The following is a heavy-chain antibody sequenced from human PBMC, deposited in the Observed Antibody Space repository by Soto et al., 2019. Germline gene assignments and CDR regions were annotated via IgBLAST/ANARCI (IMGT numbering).Heavy chain of an antibody. CDR3: TRILWSSRRDALDI. V-gene: IGHV3-23*01. D-gene: IGHD2-21*01. CDR1: GFTFRSYA. Sequence: DVQLLESGGDLVQPGGSLRLSCIASGFTFRSYAMAWVRQAPGEDLEWVSAIGTSGTTTLYADSVKSRFSISRDDSRNTVSLQMNSLGVEDTATYYCTRILWSSRRDALDIWGQGTTVTVSS. J-gene: IGHJ6*02. CDR2: IGTSGTTT.